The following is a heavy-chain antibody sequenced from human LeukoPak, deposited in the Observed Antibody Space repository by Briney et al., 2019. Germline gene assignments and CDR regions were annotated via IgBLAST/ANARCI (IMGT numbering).Heavy chain of an antibody. D-gene: IGHD3-3*01. J-gene: IGHJ4*02. CDR3: ARIGGYDFWSGYYQEFDY. CDR1: GFTFSSYA. V-gene: IGHV3-30*04. Sequence: GGSLRLSCAASGFTFSSYAMHWVRQAPGKGLEWVAVISYDGSNKYYADSVKGRFTISRDNSKNTLYLQMNSLRAEDTAVYYCARIGGYDFWSGYYQEFDYWGQGTLVTVSS. CDR2: ISYDGSNK.